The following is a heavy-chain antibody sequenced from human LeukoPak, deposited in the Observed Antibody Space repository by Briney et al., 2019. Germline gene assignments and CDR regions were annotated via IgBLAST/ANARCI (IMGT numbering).Heavy chain of an antibody. V-gene: IGHV3-23*01. Sequence: GGSLRLSCAASGFTFSSYAMSWVRQAPGKGLEWVSSISGTGGSTYYADSVKGRFTISRDNSRSTLYLQMNSLRAEDTAIYYCAKDPTILCAWGQGTLVTVSS. D-gene: IGHD3-9*01. CDR1: GFTFSSYA. J-gene: IGHJ5*02. CDR2: ISGTGGST. CDR3: AKDPTILCA.